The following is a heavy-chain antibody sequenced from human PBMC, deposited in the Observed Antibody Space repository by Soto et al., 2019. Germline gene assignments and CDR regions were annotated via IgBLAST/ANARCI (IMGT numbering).Heavy chain of an antibody. J-gene: IGHJ4*02. CDR1: GYTFTSYG. CDR3: ARGRYGDY. CDR2: ISAHNGNT. D-gene: IGHD1-1*01. V-gene: IGHV1-18*01. Sequence: QVHLVQSGAEVKKPGASVKVSCKASGYTFTSYGITWVRQAPGQGLEWMGWISAHNGNTDYAQKLQGRVIVTRDTSTSTAYMELRSVISDYTAVYYCARGRYGDYWGQGALVTVSS.